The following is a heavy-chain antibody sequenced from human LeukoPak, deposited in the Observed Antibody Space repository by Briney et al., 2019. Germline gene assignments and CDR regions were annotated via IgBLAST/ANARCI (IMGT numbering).Heavy chain of an antibody. D-gene: IGHD3-10*01. J-gene: IGHJ4*02. Sequence: SVKVSCKASGYTFTGYYMHWVRQAPGQGLEWMGGIIPIFGTANYAQKFQGRVTITVDESTSTAYMELSSLRSEDTAVYYCAREVTMVRGVIINYFDYWGQGTLVTVSS. CDR3: AREVTMVRGVIINYFDY. V-gene: IGHV1-69*13. CDR1: GYTFTGYY. CDR2: IIPIFGTA.